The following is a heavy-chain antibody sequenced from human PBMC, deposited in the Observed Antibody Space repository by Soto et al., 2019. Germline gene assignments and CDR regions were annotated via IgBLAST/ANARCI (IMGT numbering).Heavy chain of an antibody. CDR3: ATSGYSSSPLRDFYYMDV. D-gene: IGHD6-13*01. V-gene: IGHV3-30*03. Sequence: GGSLRLSCAASGFTFSSYGMHWVRQAPGKGLEWVAVISYDGSNKYYADSVKGRFTISRDNSKNTLYLQMNSLRAEDTAVYYCATSGYSSSPLRDFYYMDVWGKGTTVTVSS. CDR1: GFTFSSYG. J-gene: IGHJ6*03. CDR2: ISYDGSNK.